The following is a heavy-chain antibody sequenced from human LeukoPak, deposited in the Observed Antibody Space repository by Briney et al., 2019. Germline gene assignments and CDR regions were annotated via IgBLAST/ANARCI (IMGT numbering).Heavy chain of an antibody. CDR3: ARADDFCSRFDP. V-gene: IGHV4-30-2*01. Sequence: PSETLSLTCTVSGGSISSGGYYWSWIRQPPGKGLEWIGYIYHSGSTYYNPSLKSRVTISVDRSKNQFSLKLSSVTAADTAVYYCARADDFCSRFDPWGQGTLVTVSS. D-gene: IGHD3-3*01. CDR2: IYHSGST. CDR1: GGSISSGGYY. J-gene: IGHJ5*02.